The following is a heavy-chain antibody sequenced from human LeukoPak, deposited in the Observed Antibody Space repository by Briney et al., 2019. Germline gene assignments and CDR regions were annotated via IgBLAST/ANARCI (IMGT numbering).Heavy chain of an antibody. V-gene: IGHV3-7*01. CDR2: INQDGTEK. Sequence: PGEALRLSCTASGFTFNTYWMGWVRQAPGKGLEWVANINQDGTEKYYVDSVKGRFTISRDDAKRSLYLQMNSLRVEDTAVYYCAKVAKYHYGSETYYFFEHWGQGTPVTASS. CDR3: AKVAKYHYGSETYYFFEH. D-gene: IGHD3-10*01. J-gene: IGHJ4*02. CDR1: GFTFNTYW.